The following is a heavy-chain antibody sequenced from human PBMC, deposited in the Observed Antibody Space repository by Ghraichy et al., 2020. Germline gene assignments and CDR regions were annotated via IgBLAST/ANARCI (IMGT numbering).Heavy chain of an antibody. CDR1: GGSFSGYY. V-gene: IGHV4-34*01. J-gene: IGHJ5*02. CDR2: INHSGST. D-gene: IGHD3-16*02. Sequence: SETLSLTCAVYGGSFSGYYWSWIRQPPGKGLEWIGEINHSGSTNYNPSLKSRVTISVDTSKNQFSLKLSSVTAADTAVYYCARGRGYDYVWGSYRYSNWFDPWGQGTLVTVSS. CDR3: ARGRGYDYVWGSYRYSNWFDP.